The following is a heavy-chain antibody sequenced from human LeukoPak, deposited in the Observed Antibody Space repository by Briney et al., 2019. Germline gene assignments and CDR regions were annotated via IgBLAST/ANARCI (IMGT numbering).Heavy chain of an antibody. CDR1: GFTFSSHS. J-gene: IGHJ3*01. Sequence: GGPLRLSCEAPGFTFSSHSMTWVRQAPGKTLEWISYIGHTGSPAHYADSVRGRFTISRDNAKNSLYLQMNSLTVEDTAVYYCARDQRPYCGGECYCAIDLWGRGTLVTVSS. D-gene: IGHD2-21*01. V-gene: IGHV3-48*01. CDR3: ARDQRPYCGGECYCAIDL. CDR2: IGHTGSPA.